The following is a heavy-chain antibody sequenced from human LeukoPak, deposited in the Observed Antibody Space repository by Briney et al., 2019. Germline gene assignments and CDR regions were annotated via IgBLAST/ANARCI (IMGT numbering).Heavy chain of an antibody. V-gene: IGHV1-46*01. Sequence: GASVKVSCKASGYTFTSYFIHWVRQAPGQGLEWMGVLNPSDGATTYAQKFQGRVTMTRDTSTSTVYMDLNSLRSEDTAAYYCARDLGSGQTGTIPGGLDYWGQGTLVTVSA. CDR2: LNPSDGAT. J-gene: IGHJ4*02. CDR1: GYTFTSYF. D-gene: IGHD1-7*01. CDR3: ARDLGSGQTGTIPGGLDY.